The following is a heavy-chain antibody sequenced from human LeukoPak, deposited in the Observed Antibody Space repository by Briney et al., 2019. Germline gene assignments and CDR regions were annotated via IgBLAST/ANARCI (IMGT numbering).Heavy chain of an antibody. CDR2: IIPIFGTA. Sequence: GASVKVSCKVSGYTLTELSMHWVRQAPGQGLEWMGGIIPIFGTANYAQKFQGRVTITADGSTSTAYMELSSLRSEDTAVYYCARDSGYCSSTSCYEGDAFDIWGQGTMVTVSS. CDR1: GYTLTELS. V-gene: IGHV1-69*13. J-gene: IGHJ3*02. CDR3: ARDSGYCSSTSCYEGDAFDI. D-gene: IGHD2-2*03.